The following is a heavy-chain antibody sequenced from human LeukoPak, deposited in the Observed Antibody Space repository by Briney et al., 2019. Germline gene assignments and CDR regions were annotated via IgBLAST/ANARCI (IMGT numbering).Heavy chain of an antibody. Sequence: GGSLRLSCAASGFTFSDHYMDWVRQAPGKGLEWVGRTRNRARSYSTEYAASVKGRFTISRDDSKTSLYLQMNSLKIEDAAVYYCARVGTGQAYYYYMDVWGKGTTVTVSS. CDR3: ARVGTGQAYYYYMDV. CDR2: TRNRARSYST. J-gene: IGHJ6*03. V-gene: IGHV3-72*01. CDR1: GFTFSDHY.